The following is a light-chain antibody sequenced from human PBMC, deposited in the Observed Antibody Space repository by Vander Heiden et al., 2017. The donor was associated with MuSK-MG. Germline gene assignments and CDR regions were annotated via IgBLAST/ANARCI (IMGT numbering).Light chain of an antibody. V-gene: IGLV3-1*01. CDR3: QAWDSSHVV. CDR1: KLGDKY. Sequence: SYELTQPPSVSVSPGQPASLPCSGDKLGDKYACWYQQKPGQSPVLVIYQGSKRPSGIPERFSGSNSGNTATLTIRGTQAMDEADYYCQAWDSSHVVFGGGTKLTVL. J-gene: IGLJ2*01. CDR2: QGS.